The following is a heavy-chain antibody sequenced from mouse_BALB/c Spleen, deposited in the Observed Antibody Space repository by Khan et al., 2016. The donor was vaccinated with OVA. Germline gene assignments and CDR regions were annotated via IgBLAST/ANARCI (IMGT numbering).Heavy chain of an antibody. Sequence: EVQLQESGPGLVKPSQSLSLTCTVTGYSITSGYAWNWIRQFPGSKLEWMGYISYSGSTSYNPSLRSRISITRDTSKNQFFLQLNSVTTEDTATYYCARKNYYGYAMDYGGQGTSVTVSS. J-gene: IGHJ4*01. CDR3: ARKNYYGYAMDY. V-gene: IGHV3-2*02. D-gene: IGHD1-1*01. CDR2: ISYSGST. CDR1: GYSITSGYA.